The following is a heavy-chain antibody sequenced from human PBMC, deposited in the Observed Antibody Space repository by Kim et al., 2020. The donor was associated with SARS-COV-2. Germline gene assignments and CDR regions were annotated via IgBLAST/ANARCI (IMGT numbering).Heavy chain of an antibody. Sequence: SETLSLTCTVSGGSISSSSYYWGWIRQPPGKGLEWIGSIYYSGSTYYNPSLKSRVTISVDTSKNQFSLKLSSVTAADTAVYYCARQDYGIFGPRNWFDPWGQGTVVTVSS. CDR2: IYYSGST. D-gene: IGHD3-9*01. CDR3: ARQDYGIFGPRNWFDP. CDR1: GGSISSSSYY. V-gene: IGHV4-39*01. J-gene: IGHJ5*02.